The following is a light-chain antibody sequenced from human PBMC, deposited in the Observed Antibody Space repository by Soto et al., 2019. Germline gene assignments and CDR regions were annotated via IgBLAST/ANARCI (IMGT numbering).Light chain of an antibody. J-gene: IGKJ4*01. CDR2: LGS. CDR1: QSLQSAGNNY. V-gene: IGKV2-28*01. CDR3: MQTLQTPLT. Sequence: DIVMTQSPLSLSVTPGEPASISCRSSQSLQSAGNNYLDWYLQKPGQSPQLLIYLGSTRAPGVPDRFSGSGSGTDFTLKISGVEAEDVGIYYCMQTLQTPLTFGGGTKVEI.